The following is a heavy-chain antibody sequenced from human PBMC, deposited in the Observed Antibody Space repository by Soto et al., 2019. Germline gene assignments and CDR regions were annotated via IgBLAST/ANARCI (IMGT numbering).Heavy chain of an antibody. Sequence: GESLKISCKASGYDFTNYWIAWVRQTPGRGLEWMGMIYPGDSDIRYNPSFRGRVTISADKSTTSAFVQWGSLKASDSAIYYCARFRAPRRQLISMSFHLWGLGTLVTVSS. CDR3: ARFRAPRRQLISMSFHL. D-gene: IGHD6-13*01. CDR2: IYPGDSDI. V-gene: IGHV5-51*01. CDR1: GYDFTNYW. J-gene: IGHJ4*03.